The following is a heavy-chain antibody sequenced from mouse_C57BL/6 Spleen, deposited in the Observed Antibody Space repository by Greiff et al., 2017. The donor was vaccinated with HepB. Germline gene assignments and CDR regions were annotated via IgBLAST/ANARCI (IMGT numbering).Heavy chain of an antibody. J-gene: IGHJ3*01. CDR2: IRIKANNHAT. Sequence: EVQLMESGGGLVQPGGSMKLSCAASGFTFSDAWMDWVRQSPEKGLEWVAEIRIKANNHATYYAESVKGRFTISRDDSKSSVYLQMNSLRAEDTGIYYCTRPSSGPLAYWGQGTLVTVSA. CDR3: TRPSSGPLAY. CDR1: GFTFSDAW. V-gene: IGHV6-6*01.